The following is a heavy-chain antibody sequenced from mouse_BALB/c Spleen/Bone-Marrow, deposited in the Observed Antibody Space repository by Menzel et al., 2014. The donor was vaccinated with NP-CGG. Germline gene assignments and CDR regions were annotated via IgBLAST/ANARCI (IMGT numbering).Heavy chain of an antibody. CDR2: INPSNGRT. D-gene: IGHD2-3*01. CDR1: GYTFTSYW. Sequence: VQLQQSGAELVKPGASVKLSCRASGYTFTSYWMHWVKQRPGQGLEWIGEINPSNGRTNYNEKFKNKATLTVDKSSSTAYIQLSSLTSEDSAVYYCARYDGPAWFAYWGQGTLVTVSA. J-gene: IGHJ3*01. CDR3: ARYDGPAWFAY. V-gene: IGHV1S81*02.